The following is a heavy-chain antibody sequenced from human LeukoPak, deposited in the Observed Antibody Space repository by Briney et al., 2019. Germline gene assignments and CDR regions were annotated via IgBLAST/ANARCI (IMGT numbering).Heavy chain of an antibody. J-gene: IGHJ4*02. CDR3: ARGPAAAIDY. CDR2: ISSSSSYI. Sequence: GGSLRLSCAASGFTFSSYSMNWVRQAPGKGLEWVSSISSSSSYIYYADSVKGRFTISRDNAKNSLYLQMSSLRDEDTAVYYCARGPAAAIDYWGQGTLVTVSS. D-gene: IGHD2-2*01. V-gene: IGHV3-21*01. CDR1: GFTFSSYS.